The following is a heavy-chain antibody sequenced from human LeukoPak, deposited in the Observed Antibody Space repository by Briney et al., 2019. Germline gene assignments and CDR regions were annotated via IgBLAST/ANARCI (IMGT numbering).Heavy chain of an antibody. CDR2: IFYVGST. CDR1: GESIGSHY. CDR3: ARDYYDSRGEAFDI. J-gene: IGHJ3*02. D-gene: IGHD3-22*01. Sequence: SETLSLTCTVSGESIGSHYWSWIRQPPGKGLEWIGYIFYVGSTNYNPSLKSRVTISVDTSKNQFSLKLNSVPAADTAVYYCARDYYDSRGEAFDIWGQGTMVTVSS. V-gene: IGHV4-59*11.